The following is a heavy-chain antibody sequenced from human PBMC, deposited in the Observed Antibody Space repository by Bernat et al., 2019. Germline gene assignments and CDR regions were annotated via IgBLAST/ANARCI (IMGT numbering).Heavy chain of an antibody. V-gene: IGHV3-66*01. D-gene: IGHD2-15*01. CDR2: IYTGGSS. J-gene: IGHJ3*02. CDR1: RFTVSKNY. Sequence: EVQLVESGGGLVQPGGSLRLSCAASRFTVSKNYMSWVRQAPGKGLEWVSIIYTGGSSYYADSVKGRFTISSDNAKNTLYLQMNSLRAEDTAVYYCARWREEGYASAFDIWGQGTMVTVSS. CDR3: ARWREEGYASAFDI.